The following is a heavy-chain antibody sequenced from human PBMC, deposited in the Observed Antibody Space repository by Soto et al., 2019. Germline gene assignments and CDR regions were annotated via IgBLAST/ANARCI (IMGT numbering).Heavy chain of an antibody. CDR3: AKEFFQLRCPFDD. J-gene: IGHJ4*02. D-gene: IGHD4-17*01. Sequence: EVPLLESGGGLVQPEGSLRLSCAASGFTFSSYAMSWVRQAPGKGLEWVSTISGSGGNTYYADSVKGRFTISRDSSKNTLYLQMNSLRGEDTAVYYCAKEFFQLRCPFDDWGQGTLVTVSS. CDR2: ISGSGGNT. V-gene: IGHV3-23*01. CDR1: GFTFSSYA.